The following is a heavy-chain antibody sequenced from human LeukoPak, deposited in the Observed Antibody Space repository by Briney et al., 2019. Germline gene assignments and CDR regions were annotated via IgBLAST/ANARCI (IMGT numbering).Heavy chain of an antibody. Sequence: QAGGSLRLSCAASGFTFSSYAMSWVRQAPGKGLEWVSAISGSGGSTYYADSVKGRFTISRDNSKNTLYLQMNSLRAEDTAVYYCAKAPHSSSWTFYYFDYWGQGTLVAVSS. V-gene: IGHV3-23*01. D-gene: IGHD6-13*01. J-gene: IGHJ4*02. CDR1: GFTFSSYA. CDR3: AKAPHSSSWTFYYFDY. CDR2: ISGSGGST.